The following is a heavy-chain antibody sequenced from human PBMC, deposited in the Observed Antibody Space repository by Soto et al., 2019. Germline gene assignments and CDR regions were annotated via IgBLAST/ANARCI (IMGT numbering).Heavy chain of an antibody. CDR3: ARERITMIVVVPATGGMDV. Sequence: QVQLQESGPGLVKPSQTLSLTCTVSGGSISSGGYYWSWIRQHPGKGLEWIGYIYYSGSTYYNPSLKRRVTISVDTSKNQFSLKLSSVTAADTAVYYCARERITMIVVVPATGGMDVWGQGTTVTVSS. V-gene: IGHV4-31*03. J-gene: IGHJ6*02. CDR2: IYYSGST. D-gene: IGHD3-22*01. CDR1: GGSISSGGYY.